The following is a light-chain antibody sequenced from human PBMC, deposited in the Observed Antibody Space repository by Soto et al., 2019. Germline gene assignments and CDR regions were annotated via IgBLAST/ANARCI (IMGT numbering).Light chain of an antibody. CDR1: QTVSSAH. Sequence: EIVLTQSPGNLSLSPGDRATLSCRTSQTVSSAHLAWYQQRPAQAPRLLIYAASSRAADIPNRFTGSGSGTDFTLTISRLEPEDFAVYYCQQSDASPWTFGQGTKVEI. CDR2: AAS. V-gene: IGKV3-20*01. J-gene: IGKJ1*01. CDR3: QQSDASPWT.